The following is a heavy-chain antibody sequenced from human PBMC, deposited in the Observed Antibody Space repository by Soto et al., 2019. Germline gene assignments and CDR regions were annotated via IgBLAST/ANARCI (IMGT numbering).Heavy chain of an antibody. V-gene: IGHV4-4*07. D-gene: IGHD6-13*01. Sequence: SETLSLTCIVSGGSITSYHWSWIRQPPGKGLEWXGLIXXXGXTXXXPXXXXRVTMSVDASKNQFFLRLTSMTAADTAVYYCVASLAASGLNWLDPWGRGTLVTVSS. CDR3: VASLAASGLNWLDP. J-gene: IGHJ5*02. CDR2: IXXXGXT. CDR1: GGSITSYH.